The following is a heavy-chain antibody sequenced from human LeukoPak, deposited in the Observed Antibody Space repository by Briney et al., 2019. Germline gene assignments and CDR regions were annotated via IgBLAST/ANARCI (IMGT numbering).Heavy chain of an antibody. V-gene: IGHV1-8*03. D-gene: IGHD3-22*01. CDR1: GYTFTSYD. J-gene: IGHJ4*02. CDR2: MNPNSDNT. CDR3: ARGSRLLDFDY. Sequence: GASVKVSCKASGYTFTSYDINWVRQATGQGLEWMGWMNPNSDNTGYAQKFQGRVTITRNTSISTAYMELSSLRSEDTAVYYCARGSRLLDFDYWGQGTLVTVSS.